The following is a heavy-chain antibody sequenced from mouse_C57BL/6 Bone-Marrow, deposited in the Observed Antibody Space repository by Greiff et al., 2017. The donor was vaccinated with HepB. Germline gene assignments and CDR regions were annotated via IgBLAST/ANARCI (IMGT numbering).Heavy chain of an antibody. Sequence: EVKLQESGEGLVKPGGSLKLSCAASGFTFSSYAMSWVRQTPEKRLEWVAYISSGGDYIYYADTVKGRFTISRDNARNTLYLQMSSLKSEDTAMYYCTRGGHYFDYWGQGTTLTVSS. CDR3: TRGGHYFDY. J-gene: IGHJ2*01. CDR1: GFTFSSYA. V-gene: IGHV5-9-1*02. CDR2: ISSGGDYI.